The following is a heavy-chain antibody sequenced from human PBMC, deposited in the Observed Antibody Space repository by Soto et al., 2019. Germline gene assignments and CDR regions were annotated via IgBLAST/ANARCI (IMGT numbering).Heavy chain of an antibody. D-gene: IGHD2-8*01. Sequence: GGSLRLSCAASGFTFDDYAMHWVRQAPGKGLKWVSLISGDGGSTYYADSVKGRFTISRDNSKNSLYLQMNSLRTEDTALYYCAKDMNGEGYFDYWGQGTLVTVSS. CDR2: ISGDGGST. CDR3: AKDMNGEGYFDY. J-gene: IGHJ4*02. V-gene: IGHV3-43*02. CDR1: GFTFDDYA.